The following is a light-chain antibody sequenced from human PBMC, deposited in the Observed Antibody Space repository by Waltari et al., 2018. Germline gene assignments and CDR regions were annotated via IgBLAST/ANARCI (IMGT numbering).Light chain of an antibody. Sequence: QSVLTQQTSASRAPGPTVAISCAGSASHIDGNVVTWYQQFPGTAPKLLIYSTDQRPSGVPGRFSGSKSGTSASLAISGLQSEDEAHYYCAAWDDSIFGVAFGGGTKLTVL. V-gene: IGLV1-44*01. CDR2: STD. J-gene: IGLJ2*01. CDR3: AAWDDSIFGVA. CDR1: ASHIDGNV.